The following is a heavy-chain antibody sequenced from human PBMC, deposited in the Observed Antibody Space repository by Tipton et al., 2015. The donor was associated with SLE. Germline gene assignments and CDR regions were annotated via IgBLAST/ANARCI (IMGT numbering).Heavy chain of an antibody. J-gene: IGHJ4*02. V-gene: IGHV3-30*04. CDR2: TSYDETVK. CDR3: AREQLADGDY. CDR1: GYPVPTFA. Sequence: SLRLSCAASGYPVPTFAMHWVRQAPGKGLEWVAVTSYDETVKYYADSVKGRFTISRDNSKNTLYLQMNSLRAEDTAVYYCAREQLADGDYWGQGTLVTVSS. D-gene: IGHD6-13*01.